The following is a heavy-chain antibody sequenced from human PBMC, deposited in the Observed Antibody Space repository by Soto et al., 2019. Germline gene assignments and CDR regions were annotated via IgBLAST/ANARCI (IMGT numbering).Heavy chain of an antibody. CDR2: INAGNGNT. V-gene: IGHV1-3*01. D-gene: IGHD3-22*01. CDR3: ARDLGPTGRIWYYYDSSGYYW. Sequence: GASVKVSCKASGYTFTSYAMDRVRQAPGQRLEWMGWINAGNGNTKYSQKFQGRVTITRDTSASTAYMELSSLRSEDTAVYYCARDLGPTGRIWYYYDSSGYYWWGQGTLVTVSS. CDR1: GYTFTSYA. J-gene: IGHJ4*02.